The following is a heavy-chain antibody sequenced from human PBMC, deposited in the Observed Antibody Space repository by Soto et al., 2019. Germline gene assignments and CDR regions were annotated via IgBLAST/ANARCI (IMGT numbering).Heavy chain of an antibody. CDR2: VTADGGT. J-gene: IGHJ3*02. CDR1: GFTVSSHA. CDR3: APHVSCSGGSCQYDAFAI. D-gene: IGHD2-15*01. V-gene: IGHV3-23*01. Sequence: EVQVLESGGGLVQPGGSLRLSCEGSGFTVSSHAMTWIRQAPGTGPEWVSTVTADGGTYYADSVNGRFAMSRATSENTLYFQMNSLGAEDTADYYCAPHVSCSGGSCQYDAFAIRGQGTMVTVSS.